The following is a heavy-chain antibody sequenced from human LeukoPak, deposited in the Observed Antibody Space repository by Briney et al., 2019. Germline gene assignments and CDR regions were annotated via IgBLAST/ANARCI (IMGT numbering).Heavy chain of an antibody. V-gene: IGHV1-46*01. CDR1: GYTFTSYY. CDR2: INPSGGST. J-gene: IGHJ4*02. D-gene: IGHD3-3*01. CDR3: ARGPSTILFDH. Sequence: ASVKDSCKTSGYTFTSYYKHWVRQAPGQGLEWLGIINPSGGSTSYAQKFQGRVTMTRHTSTSTVYMELSSLRSEDTAVYYCARGPSTILFDHWGQGTLVTVSS.